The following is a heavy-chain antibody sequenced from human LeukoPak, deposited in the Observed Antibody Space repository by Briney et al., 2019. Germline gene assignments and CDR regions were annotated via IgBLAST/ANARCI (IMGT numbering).Heavy chain of an antibody. V-gene: IGHV3-7*01. D-gene: IGHD5-18*01. CDR3: ARHLSGVTGYTYGRGIDY. J-gene: IGHJ4*02. Sequence: GGSLRLSCAASGFTFSTYWMTWVRQAPGKGLEWVANIKKDGSEKYYVDSVKGRFTISRDNAKTSLYLHMNSLRAEDTAVYYCARHLSGVTGYTYGRGIDYWGQGTLVTVSS. CDR2: IKKDGSEK. CDR1: GFTFSTYW.